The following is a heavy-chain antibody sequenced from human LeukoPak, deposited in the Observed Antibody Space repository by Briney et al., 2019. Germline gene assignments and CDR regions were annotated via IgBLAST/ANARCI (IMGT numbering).Heavy chain of an antibody. J-gene: IGHJ4*02. D-gene: IGHD1-7*01. CDR1: GGTFSSYA. CDR3: ARTSNWNSRRFDY. Sequence: SVKVSCKASGGTFSSYAISWVRQAPGQGLEWMGGIIPIFGTANYAQKLQGRVTITADESTSTAYMELSSLRSEDTAVYYCARTSNWNSRRFDYWGQGTLVTVSS. CDR2: IIPIFGTA. V-gene: IGHV1-69*13.